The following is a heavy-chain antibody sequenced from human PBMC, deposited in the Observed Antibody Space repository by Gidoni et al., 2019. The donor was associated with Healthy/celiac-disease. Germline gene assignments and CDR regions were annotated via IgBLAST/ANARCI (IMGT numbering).Heavy chain of an antibody. V-gene: IGHV3-48*02. CDR3: ARDRNRIAAAGTGDY. J-gene: IGHJ4*02. Sequence: EVQLVESGGGWVQPGGSLRLSCAASGFTFSSYSMNWVRQAPGKGLEWVAYISSSSSTIYYADSVKGRFTISRDNAKNSLYLQMNSLRDEDTAVYYCARDRNRIAAAGTGDYWGQGTLVTVSS. D-gene: IGHD6-13*01. CDR1: GFTFSSYS. CDR2: ISSSSSTI.